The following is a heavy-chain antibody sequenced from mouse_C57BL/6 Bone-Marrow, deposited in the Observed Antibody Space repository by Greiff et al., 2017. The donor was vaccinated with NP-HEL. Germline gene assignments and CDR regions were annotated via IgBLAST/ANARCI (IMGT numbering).Heavy chain of an antibody. CDR3: ARNHYGNYGYFDV. CDR1: GYTFTTYP. V-gene: IGHV1-47*01. J-gene: IGHJ1*03. CDR2: FHPYNDDT. D-gene: IGHD2-1*01. Sequence: QVQLKESGAELVKPGASVKMSCKASGYTFTTYPIEWMKQNHGKSLEWIGNFHPYNDDTKYNEKFKGKATLTVEKSSSTVYLELSRLTSDDSAVYYCARNHYGNYGYFDVWGTGTTVTVSS.